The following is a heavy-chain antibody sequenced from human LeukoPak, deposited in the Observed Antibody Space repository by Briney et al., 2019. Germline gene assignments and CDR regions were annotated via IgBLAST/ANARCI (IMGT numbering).Heavy chain of an antibody. D-gene: IGHD1-1*01. Sequence: GGSLRLSCAASGFTFSSHAMNWVRQAPGKGLEWVSSFGGNGGNTYYADSVRGRFTISRDNSKSTLYLQMNSLRAEDTAMYFCAKSLNWNFESWGRGTLVTVSS. CDR3: AKSLNWNFES. CDR1: GFTFSSHA. CDR2: FGGNGGNT. V-gene: IGHV3-23*01. J-gene: IGHJ4*02.